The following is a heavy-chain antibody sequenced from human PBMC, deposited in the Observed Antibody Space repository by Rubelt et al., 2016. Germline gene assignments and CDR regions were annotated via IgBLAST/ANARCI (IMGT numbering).Heavy chain of an antibody. CDR2: INPGGGST. V-gene: IGHV1-46*03. CDR1: GYTFTSYY. CDR3: ARDPGPRGNDY. J-gene: IGHJ4*02. D-gene: IGHD3-10*01. Sequence: QVQLVQSGAEVKKPGASVKVSCKASGYTFTSYYMPWVRQAPGQGLEWMGIINPGGGSTSYAQKFQGRVTMTRDTSTSTVYMELSSLRSEDTAVYYCARDPGPRGNDYWGQGTLVTVSS.